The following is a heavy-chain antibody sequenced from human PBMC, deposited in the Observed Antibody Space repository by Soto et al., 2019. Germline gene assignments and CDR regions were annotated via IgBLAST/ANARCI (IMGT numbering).Heavy chain of an antibody. CDR3: VRTSLVVAAATRADY. Sequence: EVQLVESGGGLVQPGGSLRLSCAASGFTFSSYWMHWVRQAPGKGLVWVSRINSDGSSTSYADSVKGRFTISRDNAKNTLYLQMNSLRAEDTAVYYCVRTSLVVAAATRADYWDQGTLVTVSS. CDR1: GFTFSSYW. CDR2: INSDGSST. J-gene: IGHJ4*02. D-gene: IGHD2-15*01. V-gene: IGHV3-74*01.